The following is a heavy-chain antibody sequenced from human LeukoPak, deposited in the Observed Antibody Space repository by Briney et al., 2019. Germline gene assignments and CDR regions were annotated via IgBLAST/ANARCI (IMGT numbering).Heavy chain of an antibody. D-gene: IGHD3-3*01. CDR1: GGSFSGYY. Sequence: SETLSLTCAVYGGSFSGYYWSWIRQPPGKGLEWIGEINHSGSTNYNPSLKSRVTISVDTSKNQFSLKLSSVTAADTAVYYCARHSRITIFGVVTNMDVWGKGTTVTVSS. CDR2: INHSGST. CDR3: ARHSRITIFGVVTNMDV. J-gene: IGHJ6*03. V-gene: IGHV4-34*01.